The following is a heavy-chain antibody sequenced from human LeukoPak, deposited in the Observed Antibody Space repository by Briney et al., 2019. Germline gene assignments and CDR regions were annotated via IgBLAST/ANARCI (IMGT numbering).Heavy chain of an antibody. CDR2: ISDSRKTI. Sequence: GGSLRLSCAASGFTLNDYSMTWVRQAPGKGLEWLSYISDSRKTILCRDSVKGRFTISRDNAKKSLFLQMNSLRADDTAVYYCARERSSGTYRRYYLDAWGKGTTVTVSS. V-gene: IGHV3-48*01. J-gene: IGHJ6*03. CDR1: GFTLNDYS. D-gene: IGHD1-26*01. CDR3: ARERSSGTYRRYYLDA.